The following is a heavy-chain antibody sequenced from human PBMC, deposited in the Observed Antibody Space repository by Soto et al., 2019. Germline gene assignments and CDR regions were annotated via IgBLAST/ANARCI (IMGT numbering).Heavy chain of an antibody. CDR2: ISAYNVNT. D-gene: IGHD4-17*01. J-gene: IGHJ4*02. CDR1: GYTFTCYG. Sequence: ASVKVSCKASGYTFTCYGISWVRQAPGQGFERMEWISAYNVNTYYAQKLQGRVTMTTDTSTSTAYVELSSLRSDVMAVYFCASDMYGDYGDCLVDWGKRALV. CDR3: ASDMYGDYGDCLVD. V-gene: IGHV1-18*03.